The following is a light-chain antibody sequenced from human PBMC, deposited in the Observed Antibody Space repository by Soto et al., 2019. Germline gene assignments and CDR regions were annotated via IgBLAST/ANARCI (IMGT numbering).Light chain of an antibody. J-gene: IGKJ5*01. CDR1: QTISSW. CDR2: KAS. V-gene: IGKV1-5*03. CDR3: QQRHMWPIT. Sequence: DIQMTQSPSTLSGSVVDIVSITCRASQTISSWLAWYQQKPGKAPKLLIYKASTLKSGVPSRFSGSGSGTDFTLTISSLEPEDSAVYYCQQRHMWPITFGQGTRLEIK.